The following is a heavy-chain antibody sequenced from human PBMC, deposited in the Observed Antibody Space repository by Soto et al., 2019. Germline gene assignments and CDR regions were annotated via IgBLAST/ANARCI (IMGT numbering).Heavy chain of an antibody. Sequence: EVQLVESGGGLVKPGGSLRLSCAASGFTFSSYSMNWVRQASGKGLEWVSSISSSSSYIYYADSVKGRFTISRDNAKNSLYLQMNSLRAEDTAVYYCARDHGYDYVWGSYRHPYFDYWGQGTLVTVSS. CDR1: GFTFSSYS. CDR3: ARDHGYDYVWGSYRHPYFDY. CDR2: ISSSSSYI. V-gene: IGHV3-21*01. D-gene: IGHD3-16*02. J-gene: IGHJ4*02.